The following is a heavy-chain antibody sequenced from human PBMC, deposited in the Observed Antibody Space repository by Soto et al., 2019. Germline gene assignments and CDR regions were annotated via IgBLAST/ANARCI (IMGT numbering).Heavy chain of an antibody. CDR1: GGSISSYY. J-gene: IGHJ6*02. CDR3: ARLYCSGGSCYYYYGMDV. Sequence: SETLCLTCTVSGGSISSYYWSWIRQPPGKGLEWIGYIYYSGSTNYNPSLKSRVTISADKSISTAYLQWSSLKASDTAMYYCARLYCSGGSCYYYYGMDVWGQGTTVTVSS. CDR2: IYYSGST. V-gene: IGHV4-59*12. D-gene: IGHD2-15*01.